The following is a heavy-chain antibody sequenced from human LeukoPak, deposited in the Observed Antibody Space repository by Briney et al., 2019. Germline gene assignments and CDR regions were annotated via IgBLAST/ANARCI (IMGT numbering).Heavy chain of an antibody. D-gene: IGHD2/OR15-2a*01. CDR2: IYTSWST. CDR3: ARESDLSNLDRTDY. CDR1: GPSISSGNYS. J-gene: IGHJ4*02. V-gene: IGHV4-61*02. Sequence: SETLSHTCTVPGPSISSGNYSWSSIRQPAGKGLERRGRIYTSWSTSYKPTLQSPDTISADTSRSRVSLRLYSVAAADSAMYYCARESDLSNLDRTDYWGQGTLVTVSS.